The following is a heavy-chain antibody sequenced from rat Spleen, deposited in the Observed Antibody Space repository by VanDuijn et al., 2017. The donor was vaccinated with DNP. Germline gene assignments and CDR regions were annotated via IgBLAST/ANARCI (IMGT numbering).Heavy chain of an antibody. CDR1: GFTFSSNW. V-gene: IGHV5S13*01. CDR2: ISTGGGNT. CDR3: SSGGPDMIQGNWFAY. D-gene: IGHD2-3*01. J-gene: IGHJ2*01. Sequence: EVQLVESGGGLVQPGSPLKLSCAASGFTFSSNWLNWIRQAPGKGLEWVATISTGGGNTYYRDSVKGRFTISRDNAKNTQYLQMDSLRSEDTAMYYCSSGGPDMIQGNWFAYWGQGIMVTVSS.